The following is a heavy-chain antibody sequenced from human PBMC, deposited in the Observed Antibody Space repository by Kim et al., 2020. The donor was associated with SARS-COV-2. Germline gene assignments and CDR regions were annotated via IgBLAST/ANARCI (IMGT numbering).Heavy chain of an antibody. V-gene: IGHV3-23*01. Sequence: GGSLRLSCAASGFTFSSYAMSWVRQAPGKGLEWVSAISGSGGSTYYADSVKGRFTISRDNSKNTLYLQMNSLRAEDTAVYYCAKEEGIAVAGRSFHFDYWGQGTLVTVSS. CDR1: GFTFSSYA. CDR3: AKEEGIAVAGRSFHFDY. CDR2: ISGSGGST. D-gene: IGHD6-19*01. J-gene: IGHJ4*02.